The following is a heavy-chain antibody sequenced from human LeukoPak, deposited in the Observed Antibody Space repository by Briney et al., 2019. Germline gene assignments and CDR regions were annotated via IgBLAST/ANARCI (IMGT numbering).Heavy chain of an antibody. V-gene: IGHV1-18*01. CDR3: ARDKAREYSSGWYRRYYYYGMDV. Sequence: ASVKVSCKASGYTFTGYGISWVRQAPGQGLEWMGWISAYNGNTNYAQKLQGRVTMTTDTSTSTAYTELRSLRSDDTAVYYCARDKAREYSSGWYRRYYYYGMDVWGQGTTVTVSS. CDR1: GYTFTGYG. CDR2: ISAYNGNT. J-gene: IGHJ6*02. D-gene: IGHD6-19*01.